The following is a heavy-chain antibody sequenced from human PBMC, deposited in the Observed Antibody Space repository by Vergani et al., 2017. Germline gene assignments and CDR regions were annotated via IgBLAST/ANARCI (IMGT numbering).Heavy chain of an antibody. V-gene: IGHV2-70*15. CDR2: IDWDDDK. J-gene: IGHJ4*02. CDR1: GFSLSTSGMC. Sequence: QVTLRESGPALVKPTQTLTLTCTFSGFSLSTSGMCVSWIRQPPGKALEWLARIDWDDDKYYSTSLKTRLTISKDTSKNQVVLTMTNMDPVDTATYYCARISILNSVGAYVGGYFDYWGQGTLVTVSS. CDR3: ARISILNSVGAYVGGYFDY. D-gene: IGHD1-26*01.